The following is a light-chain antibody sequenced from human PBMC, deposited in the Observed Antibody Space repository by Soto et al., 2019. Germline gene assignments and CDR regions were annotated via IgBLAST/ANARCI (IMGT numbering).Light chain of an antibody. V-gene: IGLV2-23*02. Sequence: QSVLTRPPSVSGSPGQSITISCTGTSNDVGSYNLVSWYKQHPGKAPKLMIYEVSERPSGVSNRFSGSRSGNTASLTISGLQAEDEADYYCCSYAGSSTFVFGTGTKVTVL. CDR2: EVS. CDR1: SNDVGSYNL. J-gene: IGLJ1*01. CDR3: CSYAGSSTFV.